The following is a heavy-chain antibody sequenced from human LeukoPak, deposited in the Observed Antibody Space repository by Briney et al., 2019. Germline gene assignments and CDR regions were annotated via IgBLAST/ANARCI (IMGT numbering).Heavy chain of an antibody. J-gene: IGHJ6*02. CDR1: GFTFDEYA. CDR2: ISWNSGTI. CDR3: AKGARLVITVRSPMDV. D-gene: IGHD3-22*01. V-gene: IGHV3-9*01. Sequence: PGRSLRLSCTASGFTFDEYAMHWVRQVPGKGPEWVSGISWNSGTIDYADSVEGRVTISRDNAKRSVYLQMNFLRDEDTALYYCAKGARLVITVRSPMDVWGQGTTVIVSS.